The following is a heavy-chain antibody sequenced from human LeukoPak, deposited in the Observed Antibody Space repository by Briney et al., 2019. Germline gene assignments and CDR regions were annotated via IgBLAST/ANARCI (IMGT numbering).Heavy chain of an antibody. J-gene: IGHJ4*02. V-gene: IGHV4-39*01. CDR3: ARRIPGFFFDY. CDR1: GDSISSGNYY. CDR2: IFFTGNT. D-gene: IGHD2-21*01. Sequence: PSETLSLTCTVSGDSISSGNYYWDWIRQPPGKGLEWIGTIFFTGNTYYNPSLKNRVTISVDTSKNQFSLKLGSVTAADTAVYYCARRIPGFFFDYWGQGTLVTVSS.